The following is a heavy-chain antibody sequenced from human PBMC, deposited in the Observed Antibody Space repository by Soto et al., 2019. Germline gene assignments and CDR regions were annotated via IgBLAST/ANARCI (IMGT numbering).Heavy chain of an antibody. CDR2: IGTSGDNT. CDR1: GYNFNKYA. V-gene: IGHV3-23*01. J-gene: IGHJ3*02. Sequence: EVQLLESGGGLRQPGGSLRLSCVASGYNFNKYAVSWVRQAPGKGLEWVSAIGTSGDNTYYTDSVKGRFTISRDNSKNMLYLQMDSLIAEDTAVYYCARRAYYFVDTGSHAFDIWGQGTRVTVSS. D-gene: IGHD3-10*02. CDR3: ARRAYYFVDTGSHAFDI.